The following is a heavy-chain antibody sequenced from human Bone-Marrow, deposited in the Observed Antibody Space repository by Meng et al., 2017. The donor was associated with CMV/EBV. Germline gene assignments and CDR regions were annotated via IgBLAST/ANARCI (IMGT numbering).Heavy chain of an antibody. J-gene: IGHJ4*02. CDR1: GYTFTGYY. D-gene: IGHD3-10*02. V-gene: IGHV1-2*02. Sequence: ASVKVSCKASGYTFTGYYMHWVRQAPGQGLEWMGWINPNSGGTNYAQKFQGRVTMTRDTSISTAYMEPGRLRSDDTAVYYCACSPSHHIPFDYWGQGTLVTVSS. CDR2: INPNSGGT. CDR3: ACSPSHHIPFDY.